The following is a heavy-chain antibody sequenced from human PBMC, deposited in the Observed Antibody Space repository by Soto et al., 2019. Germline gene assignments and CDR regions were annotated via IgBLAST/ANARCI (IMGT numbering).Heavy chain of an antibody. Sequence: SETLSLTCTVSCGSISSYYWSWIRQPPGKGLEWIGYIYYSGSTNYNPSLKSRVTISVDTSKNQFSLKLSSVTAADTAVYYCARGPPFGYWGQGTLVTVS. CDR3: ARGPPFGY. J-gene: IGHJ4*02. CDR2: IYYSGST. D-gene: IGHD3-10*01. CDR1: CGSISSYY. V-gene: IGHV4-59*01.